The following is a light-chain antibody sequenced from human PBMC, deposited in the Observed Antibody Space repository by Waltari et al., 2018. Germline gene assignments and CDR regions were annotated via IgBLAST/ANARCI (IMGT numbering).Light chain of an antibody. CDR3: QHYVRLPAT. J-gene: IGKJ1*01. CDR1: QSVSRA. CDR2: GAS. V-gene: IGKV3-20*01. Sequence: EIVLTQSPGTLSLSLGERATLSCRASQSVSRALAWSQQQPGQAPRLLIYGASTRATGIPDRFSGSGSGTDFSLTISRLEPDDFAVYYCQHYVRLPATFGQGTTVEI.